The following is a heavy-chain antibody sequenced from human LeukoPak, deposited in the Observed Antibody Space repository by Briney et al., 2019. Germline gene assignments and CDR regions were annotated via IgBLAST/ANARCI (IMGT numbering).Heavy chain of an antibody. CDR1: GFTFSSYA. V-gene: IGHV3-23*01. J-gene: IGHJ4*02. CDR3: AKANKDIVVVPAAVIDY. CDR2: ISGSGGST. Sequence: GGSLRLSCAASGFTFSSYAMHWVRQAPGKGLEWVSAISGSGGSTYYADSVKGRFTISRDNSKNTLYLQMNSLRAEDTAVYYCAKANKDIVVVPAAVIDYWGQGTLVTVSS. D-gene: IGHD2-2*01.